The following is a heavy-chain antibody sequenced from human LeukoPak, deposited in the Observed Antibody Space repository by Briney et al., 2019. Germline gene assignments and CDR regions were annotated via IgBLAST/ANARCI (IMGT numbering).Heavy chain of an antibody. D-gene: IGHD6-19*01. CDR1: GGTFSSYA. CDR2: IIPIFGTA. CDR3: ARVRGVQQWLLGEPESERIFDI. V-gene: IGHV1-69*06. J-gene: IGHJ3*02. Sequence: ASVKVSCKASGGTFSSYAISWVRQAPGQGREGMGGIIPIFGTANYAQKFQGRVTITADKSTSTAYMELSSLRSEDTAVYYCARVRGVQQWLLGEPESERIFDIWGQGTMVTVSS.